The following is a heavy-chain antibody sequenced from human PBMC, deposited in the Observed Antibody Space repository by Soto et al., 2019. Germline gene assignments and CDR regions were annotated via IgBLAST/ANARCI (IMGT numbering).Heavy chain of an antibody. J-gene: IGHJ6*02. CDR3: ARDRMVRGPILDGMDV. V-gene: IGHV3-33*01. CDR2: IWYDGSNK. Sequence: GGSLRLSCAASGFTFSSYGMHWVRQAPGKGLEWVAVIWYDGSNKYYADSVKGRFTISRDNSKNTLYLQMNSLRAEDTAVYYCARDRMVRGPILDGMDVWGQGTTVTVSS. D-gene: IGHD3-10*01. CDR1: GFTFSSYG.